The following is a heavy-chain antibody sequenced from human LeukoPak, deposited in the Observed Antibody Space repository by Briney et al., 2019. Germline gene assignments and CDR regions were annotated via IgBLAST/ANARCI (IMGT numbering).Heavy chain of an antibody. CDR1: GFTFSSYG. D-gene: IGHD3-9*01. CDR3: ARDRDWAFDY. Sequence: PGRSLRLSCAASGFTFSSYGMHWVRQAPGKGLEWVAVIWYDGSNKYYADSVKGRFTISRDNSKNTLYLQMNSLRDEDTAVYYCARDRDWAFDYWGQGTLITVSS. J-gene: IGHJ4*02. CDR2: IWYDGSNK. V-gene: IGHV3-33*01.